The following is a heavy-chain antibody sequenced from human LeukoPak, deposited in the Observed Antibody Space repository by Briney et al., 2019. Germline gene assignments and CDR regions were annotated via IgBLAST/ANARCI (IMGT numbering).Heavy chain of an antibody. V-gene: IGHV4-59*01. CDR3: ARGFAYGDTGSFDY. D-gene: IGHD4-17*01. CDR2: ISYRGST. J-gene: IGHJ4*02. CDR1: GGSISSYY. Sequence: SETLSLTCTVSGGSISSYYWSWIRLPPGKGLEWIGYISYRGSTTYNPSLKSRVTISVDTSKNQFSLKLTSVTAADTAVYYCARGFAYGDTGSFDYWGQGTLVTVSS.